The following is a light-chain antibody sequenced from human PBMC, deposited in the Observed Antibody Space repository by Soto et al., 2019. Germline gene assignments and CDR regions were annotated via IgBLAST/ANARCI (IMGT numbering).Light chain of an antibody. CDR2: GAS. V-gene: IGKV3-20*01. CDR3: QQYGSSPLT. Sequence: EIVLTQSPGTLSLSPGERATLSCRASQSVSSSYLAGYQQKPGQAPRLLIYGASSRATGIPDRFSGSGSGTDFTLTISRLGPEDFAVYYCQQYGSSPLTFGGGTKVEIK. CDR1: QSVSSSY. J-gene: IGKJ4*01.